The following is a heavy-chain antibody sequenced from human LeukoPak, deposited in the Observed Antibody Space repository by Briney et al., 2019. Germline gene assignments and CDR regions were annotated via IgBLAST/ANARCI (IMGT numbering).Heavy chain of an antibody. CDR3: ARDIDLTAGIMDV. CDR2: ISSSSSYT. CDR1: GFTFSDYY. Sequence: GGSLRLSCAASGFTFSDYYMSWIRQAPGKGLEWVSYISSSSSYTNYADSVKGRFTISRDNAKNSLYLQMNSLRAEDTAVYYCARDIDLTAGIMDVWGQGTTVTVSS. J-gene: IGHJ6*02. V-gene: IGHV3-11*05. D-gene: IGHD1-14*01.